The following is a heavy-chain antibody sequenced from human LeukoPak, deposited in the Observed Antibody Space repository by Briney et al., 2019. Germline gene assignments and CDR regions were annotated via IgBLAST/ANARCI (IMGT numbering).Heavy chain of an antibody. V-gene: IGHV3-7*05. D-gene: IGHD1-26*01. Sequence: GSLRLSCSASGFTFSSYWMIWVRQAPGKGLEWVANIQQDGSGKYYVDSVKGRFTIFRDNAKNSLYLQMNSLRAEDTAVYYCARNPPRYFNWGQGTLVTVSS. CDR3: ARNPPRYFN. CDR2: IQQDGSGK. CDR1: GFTFSSYW. J-gene: IGHJ4*02.